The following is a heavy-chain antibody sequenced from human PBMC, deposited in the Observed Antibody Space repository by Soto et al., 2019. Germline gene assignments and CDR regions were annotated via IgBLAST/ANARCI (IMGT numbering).Heavy chain of an antibody. CDR1: GFSLSPNGVG. J-gene: IGHJ4*02. V-gene: IGHV2-5*02. D-gene: IGHD3-10*01. Sequence: QITLKESGPTLVKPTQTLTLTCTFSGFSLSPNGVGVGWIRQPPGKALEWLALIYWDDDKLYSPSLKSRLTLXKXTXXNQVVLTMTNMDPVDTATYYCAHSPLRPSSGEIDYWGQGTLVTVSS. CDR2: IYWDDDK. CDR3: AHSPLRPSSGEIDY.